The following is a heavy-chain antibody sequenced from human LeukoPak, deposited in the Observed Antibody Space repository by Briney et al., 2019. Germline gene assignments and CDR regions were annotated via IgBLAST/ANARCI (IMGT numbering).Heavy chain of an antibody. CDR1: GGSFSGYY. CDR2: INHSGST. D-gene: IGHD2-2*01. CDR3: ARGKDIVVVPAGDAFDI. J-gene: IGHJ3*02. V-gene: IGHV4-34*01. Sequence: SETLSLTCAVYGGSFSGYYWSWIRQPPGKGLEWIGEINHSGSTNYNPSLKSRVTISVDTSKNQFSLKLSSVTAADTAVYYCARGKDIVVVPAGDAFDIWGQGTMVTVSS.